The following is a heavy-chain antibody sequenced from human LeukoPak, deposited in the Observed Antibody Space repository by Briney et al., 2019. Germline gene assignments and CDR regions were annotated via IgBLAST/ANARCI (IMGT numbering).Heavy chain of an antibody. J-gene: IGHJ4*02. V-gene: IGHV3-11*01. CDR1: GFTFSDYN. CDR3: ASLRGVNR. D-gene: IGHD3-10*01. CDR2: ISSSGTTI. Sequence: GGSLRLSCAASGFTFSDYNMSGIRQPPGKGLEWVSYISSSGTTIYYADSVRGRLTVSRDNAKNSLYLQMDSLSAEDTAVYYCASLRGVNRWGQGTLVTVSS.